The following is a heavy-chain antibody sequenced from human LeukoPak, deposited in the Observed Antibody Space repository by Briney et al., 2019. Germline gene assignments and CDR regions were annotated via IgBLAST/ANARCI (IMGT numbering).Heavy chain of an antibody. CDR1: GYTFTGYY. V-gene: IGHV1-2*02. J-gene: IGHJ4*02. CDR2: INPDSGGT. D-gene: IGHD5-24*01. CDR3: ARDPPHNSRRFDF. Sequence: GASVKVSCKASGYTFTGYYMHWVRQAPGQGLEWMGWINPDSGGTNYAQKFRDRLTMTTDTSTSTSYMELRSLRSDDTAVYYCARDPPHNSRRFDFWGQGILVTVSS.